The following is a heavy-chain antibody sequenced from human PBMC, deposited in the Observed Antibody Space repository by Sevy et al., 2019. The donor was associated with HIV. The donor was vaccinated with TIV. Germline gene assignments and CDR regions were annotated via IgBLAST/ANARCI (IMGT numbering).Heavy chain of an antibody. D-gene: IGHD1-26*01. CDR3: AGENAWGRGYS. V-gene: IGHV4-59*08. CDR1: GGSITSLY. J-gene: IGHJ4*02. Sequence: SETLPLTCTVSGGSITSLYRNWIRQPPGKGLEWIANIYYNGHINYNPSLKSRVTLSLDTSKNQFSLRLSSVTAADTAMYYCAGENAWGRGYSWGQGTLVTVSS. CDR2: IYYNGHI.